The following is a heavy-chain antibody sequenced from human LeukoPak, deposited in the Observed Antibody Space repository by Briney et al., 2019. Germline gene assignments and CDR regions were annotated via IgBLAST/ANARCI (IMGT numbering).Heavy chain of an antibody. Sequence: GGSLRLSCAVSGFSFDDYAMHWVRQVPGKGLEWVSGISWNSDNIGYADSVKGRFTISRDNAKNSLYLQMNSLRAEDTAVYYCARDGYCSGGSCYYYYYYMDVWGKGTTVTVSS. J-gene: IGHJ6*03. V-gene: IGHV3-9*01. D-gene: IGHD2-15*01. CDR3: ARDGYCSGGSCYYYYYYMDV. CDR1: GFSFDDYA. CDR2: ISWNSDNI.